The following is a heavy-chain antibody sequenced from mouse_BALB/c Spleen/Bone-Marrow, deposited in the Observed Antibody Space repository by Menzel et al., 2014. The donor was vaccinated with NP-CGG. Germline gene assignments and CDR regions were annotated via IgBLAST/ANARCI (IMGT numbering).Heavy chain of an antibody. CDR3: ARGGTTATWYFDV. CDR2: IDPANGNT. Sequence: EVQLQESGAELVKPGASVKLSCTASGFNIKDTYMHWVKQRPEQGLEWIGRIDPANGNTKYDPKFQGKATITADTSSNTAYLQLSSLTSEDTAVYYWARGGTTATWYFDVWGAGTTVTASS. D-gene: IGHD1-2*01. J-gene: IGHJ1*01. V-gene: IGHV14-3*02. CDR1: GFNIKDTY.